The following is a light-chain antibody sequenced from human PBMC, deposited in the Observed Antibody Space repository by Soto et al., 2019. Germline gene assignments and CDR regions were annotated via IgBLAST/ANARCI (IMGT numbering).Light chain of an antibody. J-gene: IGKJ5*01. CDR3: QQYNNWPPYT. CDR2: GAS. Sequence: VMTQSPATLSASPVARVLLSCRASQNIGSNLAWYQQRPGQAPRLLLYGASTRATETPARFSGSGSATDFTLTISSLQSADFAVYYCQQYNNWPPYTFGQGTRLEIK. CDR1: QNIGSN. V-gene: IGKV3-15*01.